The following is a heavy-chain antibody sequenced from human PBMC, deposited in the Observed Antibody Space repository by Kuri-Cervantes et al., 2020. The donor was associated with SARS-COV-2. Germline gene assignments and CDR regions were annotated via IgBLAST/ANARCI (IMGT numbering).Heavy chain of an antibody. J-gene: IGHJ6*02. V-gene: IGHV1-69*13. D-gene: IGHD2-2*01. CDR1: GYTFTGYY. Sequence: SVKVSCKASGYTFTGYYMHWVRQAPGQGLEWMGGIIPIFGTANYAQKFQGRVTITADESTSTAYMELSSLRSEDTAVYYCARVQIPYCSSTSCYAQPYYYYYGMDVWGQGTTVTVSS. CDR2: IIPIFGTA. CDR3: ARVQIPYCSSTSCYAQPYYYYYGMDV.